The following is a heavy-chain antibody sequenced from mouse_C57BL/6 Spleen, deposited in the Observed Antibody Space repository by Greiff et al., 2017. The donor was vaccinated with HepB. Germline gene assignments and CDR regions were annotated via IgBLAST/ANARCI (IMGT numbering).Heavy chain of an antibody. J-gene: IGHJ2*01. V-gene: IGHV1-82*01. Sequence: VQVVESGPELVKPGASVKISCKASGYAFSSSWMNWVKQRPGKGLEWIGRIYPGDGDTNYNGKFKGKATLTADKSSSTAYMQLSSLTSEDSAVYFCARGDDYAFDYWGQGTTLTVSS. CDR2: IYPGDGDT. D-gene: IGHD2-4*01. CDR3: ARGDDYAFDY. CDR1: GYAFSSSW.